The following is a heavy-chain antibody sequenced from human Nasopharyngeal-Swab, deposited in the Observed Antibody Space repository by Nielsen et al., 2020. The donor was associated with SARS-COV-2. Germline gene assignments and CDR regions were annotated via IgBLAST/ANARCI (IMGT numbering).Heavy chain of an antibody. V-gene: IGHV1-69*06. CDR1: GGTFSSYA. CDR3: ARNYYGSGSYYNNPFYYYYMDV. D-gene: IGHD3-10*01. CDR2: IIPIFGTA. Sequence: SVKVSCKASGGTFSSYAISWVRPAPGQGLEWMGGIIPIFGTANYAQKFQGRVTITADKSTSTAYMELSSLRSEDTAVYYCARNYYGSGSYYNNPFYYYYMDVWGKGTTVTVSS. J-gene: IGHJ6*03.